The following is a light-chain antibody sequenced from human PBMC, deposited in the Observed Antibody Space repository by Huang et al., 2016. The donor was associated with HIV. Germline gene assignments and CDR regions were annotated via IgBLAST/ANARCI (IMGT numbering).Light chain of an antibody. CDR2: GAS. J-gene: IGKJ2*01. V-gene: IGKV1-39*01. Sequence: DIQMTQSPSSLSASVGDRVIICCRASQSINKYLNWYQQMPGKAPKLLIYGASTLQRGVSSRFSGSVSGTDFTLTIGSLQPEDAATYYCQQSYKAPRTFGQGTLLEI. CDR1: QSINKY. CDR3: QQSYKAPRT.